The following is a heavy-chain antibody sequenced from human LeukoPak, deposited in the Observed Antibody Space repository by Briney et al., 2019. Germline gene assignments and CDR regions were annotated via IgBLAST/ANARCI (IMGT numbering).Heavy chain of an antibody. J-gene: IGHJ4*02. V-gene: IGHV3-23*01. CDR1: GFTFSVYA. CDR3: AKHRGDAYNALDY. Sequence: GGSLRLSCAASGFTFSVYAMTWVRQAPGKGLEWVSVITVGGTTYYLDSVKGRFTISRGNSKNTLYLQMNSLRSEDTAVYYCAKHRGDAYNALDYWGQGTLVTVSS. CDR2: ITVGGTT. D-gene: IGHD5-24*01.